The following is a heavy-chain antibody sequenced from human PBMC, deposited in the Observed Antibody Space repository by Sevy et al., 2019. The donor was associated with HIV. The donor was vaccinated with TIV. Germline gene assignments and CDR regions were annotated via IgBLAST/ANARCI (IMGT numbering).Heavy chain of an antibody. J-gene: IGHJ4*02. CDR1: GFPFGSYE. D-gene: IGHD4-17*01. CDR3: ARDLPPSATTVSHCDY. CDR2: ITNTGSPK. V-gene: IGHV3-48*03. Sequence: GGSLRLSCTASGFPFGSYEMNWVRQAPGKGLEWVSYITNTGSPKYYSDSVKGRFTISRDNAKNSLYLQMNNLRAEDTAVYYCARDLPPSATTVSHCDYWGRGTLVTVSS.